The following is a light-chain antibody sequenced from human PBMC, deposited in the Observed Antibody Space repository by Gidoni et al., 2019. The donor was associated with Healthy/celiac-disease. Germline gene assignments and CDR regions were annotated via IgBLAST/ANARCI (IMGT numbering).Light chain of an antibody. V-gene: IGKV1-5*03. J-gene: IGKJ1*01. Sequence: DIQMTQSPSTLSASVGDSVTITCRASQSISSWLAWYQQKPGKAPQLLIYKAYSLESGVPSRFSGSGSGTEFTLTISSLQPDDFATYYCQQYNSYPWTFGQGTKVEIK. CDR1: QSISSW. CDR3: QQYNSYPWT. CDR2: KAY.